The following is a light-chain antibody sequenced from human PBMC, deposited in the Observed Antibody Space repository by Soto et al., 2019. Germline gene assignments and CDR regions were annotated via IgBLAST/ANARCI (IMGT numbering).Light chain of an antibody. V-gene: IGKV3-20*01. CDR2: GAS. CDR1: QSVRSNY. CDR3: QQYGSSPWA. Sequence: EIVLMQSPGTLSLSPGERATLSCRASQSVRSNYLAWYQQKPGQAPRLLIYGASSRATGIPDRFSGSGSGTDFTLTISRLEPEDSAVYYCQQYGSSPWAFGQGTKVDIK. J-gene: IGKJ1*01.